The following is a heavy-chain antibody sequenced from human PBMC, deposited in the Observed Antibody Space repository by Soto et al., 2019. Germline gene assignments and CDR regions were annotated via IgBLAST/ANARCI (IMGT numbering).Heavy chain of an antibody. CDR1: GYTFTGYY. Sequence: ASLKVSWKASGYTFTGYYMHWVRQDPRQGLEWMGWINPNSGGTNYAQQFKGRVTMTRDTSISTDYMELSRLRSDDTAEYYCARDRPYVLLWFGEPNSYYSGMDVFGQRPRGTLCS. V-gene: IGHV1-2*02. D-gene: IGHD3-10*01. CDR2: INPNSGGT. CDR3: ARDRPYVLLWFGEPNSYYSGMDV. J-gene: IGHJ6*02.